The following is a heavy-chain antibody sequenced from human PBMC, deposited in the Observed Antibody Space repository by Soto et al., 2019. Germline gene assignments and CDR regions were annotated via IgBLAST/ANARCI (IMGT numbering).Heavy chain of an antibody. CDR2: INHSGST. V-gene: IGHV4-34*01. D-gene: IGHD3-3*01. Sequence: PSETLSLTCAVYGGSFSGYYWSWIRQPPGKGLEWIGEINHSGSTNYNPSLKSRVTISVDTSKNQFSQKLSSVTPADTAVYYCVREPHTYYDFWSGRIIPSYMDVWGKGTTVTVSS. CDR3: VREPHTYYDFWSGRIIPSYMDV. J-gene: IGHJ6*03. CDR1: GGSFSGYY.